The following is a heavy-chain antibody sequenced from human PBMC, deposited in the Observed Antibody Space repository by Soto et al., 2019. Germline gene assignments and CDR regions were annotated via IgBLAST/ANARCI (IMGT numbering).Heavy chain of an antibody. CDR2: MNPNSGNT. D-gene: IGHD4-17*01. V-gene: IGHV1-8*01. Sequence: ASVKVSFKASGYTFTSYYINWVRQATVQGLEWMGWMNPNSGNTGYAQKFQGRVTMTRNTSISTAYMELSSLRSEDTAVYYCARHSYDYAYYYYMDVWGKGTTVTVSS. J-gene: IGHJ6*03. CDR3: ARHSYDYAYYYYMDV. CDR1: GYTFTSYY.